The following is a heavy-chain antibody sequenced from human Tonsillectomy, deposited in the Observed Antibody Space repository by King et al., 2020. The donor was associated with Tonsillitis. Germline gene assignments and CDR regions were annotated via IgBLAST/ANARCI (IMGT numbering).Heavy chain of an antibody. CDR3: AKDGEWELLSTAGAFDI. CDR2: IRFDGSNE. D-gene: IGHD1-26*01. Sequence: VQLVESGGGVVQPGGSLRLSCAASGFTFSSYGMNWVRQAPGKGLEWVAFIRFDGSNEYYADSVKGRFTISRDNSKNTLYLQMSSLRVEDTAVYYCAKDGEWELLSTAGAFDIWGQGTMVTVSS. CDR1: GFTFSSYG. V-gene: IGHV3-30*02. J-gene: IGHJ3*02.